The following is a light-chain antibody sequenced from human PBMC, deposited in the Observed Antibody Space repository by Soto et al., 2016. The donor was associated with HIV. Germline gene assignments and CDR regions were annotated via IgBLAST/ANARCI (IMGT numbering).Light chain of an antibody. CDR1: QSISSW. V-gene: IGKV1-5*03. CDR2: KAS. CDR3: QQLNSYLGIT. J-gene: IGKJ5*01. Sequence: DIQMTQSPSTLSASVGDRVTITCRASQSISSWLAWYQQKPGKAPKLLIYKASSLESGVPSRFSGSGSGTEFTLTISSLQPDDFATYYCQQLNSYLGITFGQGTRLEIK.